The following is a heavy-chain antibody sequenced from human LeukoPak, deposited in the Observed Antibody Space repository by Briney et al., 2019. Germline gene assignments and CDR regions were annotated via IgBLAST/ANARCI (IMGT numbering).Heavy chain of an antibody. CDR3: ARAGSCSGGSCYSRWFDP. CDR2: ISSSGSTI. Sequence: QPGGSLRLSCAVSGFTFSNYEMNWVRQAPGKGLEWVSYISSSGSTIYYADSVKGRFTISRDNAKNSLYLQMNSLGSDDTAVYYCARAGSCSGGSCYSRWFDPWGQGTLVTVSS. V-gene: IGHV3-48*03. D-gene: IGHD2-15*01. J-gene: IGHJ5*02. CDR1: GFTFSNYE.